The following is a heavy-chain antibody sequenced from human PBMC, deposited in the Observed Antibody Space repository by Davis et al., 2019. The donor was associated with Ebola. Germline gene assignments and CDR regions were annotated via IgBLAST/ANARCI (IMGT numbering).Heavy chain of an antibody. Sequence: PGGSLRLSCAASGFTFSSYSMNWVRQAPGKGLEWVSSISSSSSYIYYADSVKGRFTISRDNAKNSLYLQMNSLRAEDTAVYYCARDGITGTTPFDYWGQGTLVTVSS. V-gene: IGHV3-21*01. CDR1: GFTFSSYS. CDR2: ISSSSSYI. J-gene: IGHJ4*02. D-gene: IGHD1-7*01. CDR3: ARDGITGTTPFDY.